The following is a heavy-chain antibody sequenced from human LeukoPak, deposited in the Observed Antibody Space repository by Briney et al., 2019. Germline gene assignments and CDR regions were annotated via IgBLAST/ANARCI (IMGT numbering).Heavy chain of an antibody. CDR2: IYTSGST. D-gene: IGHD3-3*01. Sequence: SETLCLTCTVSGGSMSSYYWSWIRQPAGKGLEWIGRIYTSGSTNYNPSLKSRVTMSVDASKNQFALKLSSVTAADTAVYYCARELDFWSGYASFDYWGQGTLVTVSS. J-gene: IGHJ4*02. V-gene: IGHV4-4*07. CDR3: ARELDFWSGYASFDY. CDR1: GGSMSSYY.